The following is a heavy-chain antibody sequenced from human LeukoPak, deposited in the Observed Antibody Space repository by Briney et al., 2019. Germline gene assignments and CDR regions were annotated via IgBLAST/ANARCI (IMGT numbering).Heavy chain of an antibody. J-gene: IGHJ4*02. CDR1: GYTFTSYG. Sequence: ASVKVSCKASGYTFTSYGISWVRQAPGQGLEWMGWISAYNGNTNYAQKLQGRVTMTRDTSTSTVYMELSSLRSEDTAVYYCARASVEYYFDYWGQGTLVTVSS. V-gene: IGHV1-18*01. CDR2: ISAYNGNT. D-gene: IGHD5/OR15-5a*01. CDR3: ARASVEYYFDY.